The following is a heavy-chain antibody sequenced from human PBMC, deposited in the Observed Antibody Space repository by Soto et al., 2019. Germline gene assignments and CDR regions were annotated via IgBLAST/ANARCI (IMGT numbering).Heavy chain of an antibody. J-gene: IGHJ5*02. D-gene: IGHD3-10*01. Sequence: SETLSLTCTVSGGSISSGGYYWSWIRQHPGKGLEWIGYIYYSGSTYYNPSLKSRVTISVDTSKNQFSLKLSSVTAADTAVYYCARALSFSGTNWFDPWGQGTLVTVSS. CDR2: IYYSGST. V-gene: IGHV4-31*03. CDR3: ARALSFSGTNWFDP. CDR1: GGSISSGGYY.